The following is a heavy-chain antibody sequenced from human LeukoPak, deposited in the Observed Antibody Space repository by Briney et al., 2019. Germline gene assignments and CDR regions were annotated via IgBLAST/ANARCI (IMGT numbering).Heavy chain of an antibody. Sequence: GGSLRLSCAASGFPFSSYGMHWVRQAPGKGLEWVAFIRYDGSNKYYADSVKGRFTISRDNSKNTLYLQMNSLRAEDTAVYYCARDGWELLSGRVDYWGQGTLVTVSS. D-gene: IGHD1-26*01. CDR2: IRYDGSNK. V-gene: IGHV3-30*02. CDR3: ARDGWELLSGRVDY. CDR1: GFPFSSYG. J-gene: IGHJ4*02.